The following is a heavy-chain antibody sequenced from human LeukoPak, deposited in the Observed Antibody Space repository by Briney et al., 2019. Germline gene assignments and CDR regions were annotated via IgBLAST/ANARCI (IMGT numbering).Heavy chain of an antibody. V-gene: IGHV1-2*07. J-gene: IGHJ4*02. Sequence: ASVTVSCKASGYTFTGYYMHWVQQAPGQGLEWMGWINPNSGGTNYAHKFQGRVTMTRDTSSSTAYMELSRRRSDDTAVYYCARDPYGDYVTFDYWGQGTLVTVSS. CDR3: ARDPYGDYVTFDY. CDR1: GYTFTGYY. CDR2: INPNSGGT. D-gene: IGHD4-17*01.